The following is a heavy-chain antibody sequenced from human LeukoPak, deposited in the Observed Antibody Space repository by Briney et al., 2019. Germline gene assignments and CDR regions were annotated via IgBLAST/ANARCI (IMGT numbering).Heavy chain of an antibody. CDR1: GFTVSSNY. V-gene: IGHV3-53*01. J-gene: IGHJ4*02. D-gene: IGHD6-13*01. CDR3: ARSTAAGSLGYFDY. CDR2: IYSGGST. Sequence: GGSLRLSCAASGFTVSSNYMSWVRQAPGKGLEWVSVIYSGGSTYYADSVKGRFTISRDNSKNTLYLQMNSLRAEDTAVYYCARSTAAGSLGYFDYWGQGTQITVPS.